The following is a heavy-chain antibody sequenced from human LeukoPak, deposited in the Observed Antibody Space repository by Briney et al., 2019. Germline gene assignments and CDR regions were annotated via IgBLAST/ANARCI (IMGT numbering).Heavy chain of an antibody. V-gene: IGHV3-30*04. CDR2: ISYDGSNK. D-gene: IGHD6-13*01. J-gene: IGHJ4*02. CDR3: AKSPYSSSWYDY. CDR1: GFTFNDYS. Sequence: PGRSLRLSCAASGFTFNDYSMHWVRQAPGKGLEWVAIISYDGSNKYYADSVKGRSTISRDNSKNTLYLQMNSLRAEDTAVYYCAKSPYSSSWYDYWGQGTLVTVSS.